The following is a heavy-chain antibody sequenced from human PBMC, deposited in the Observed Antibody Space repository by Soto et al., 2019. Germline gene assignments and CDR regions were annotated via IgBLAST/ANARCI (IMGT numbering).Heavy chain of an antibody. CDR1: GFTFSSYA. V-gene: IGHV3-30-3*01. Sequence: ESGGGVVQPGRSLRLSCAASGFTFSSYAMHWVRQAPGKGLEWVAVISYDGSNKYYADSVKGRFTISRDNSKNTLYLQMNSLRAEDTAVYYCARDLSIAAAGTMFDYWGQGTLVTVSS. CDR3: ARDLSIAAAGTMFDY. CDR2: ISYDGSNK. D-gene: IGHD6-13*01. J-gene: IGHJ4*02.